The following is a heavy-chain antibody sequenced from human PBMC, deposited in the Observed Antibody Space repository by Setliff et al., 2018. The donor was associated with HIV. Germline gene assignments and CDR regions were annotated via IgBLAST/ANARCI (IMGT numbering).Heavy chain of an antibody. CDR1: GGSISSGDYY. V-gene: IGHV4-31*03. J-gene: IGHJ3*02. CDR2: VYYSGSS. D-gene: IGHD2-15*01. CDR3: AREIRHCSGGRCPTGAGAFDI. Sequence: KPSETLSLTCTVSGGSISSGDYYWSWIRQRPGRGLEWIGYVYYSGSSYYSPSLKSRATISGDTSKNQFSLKLSSVTAADTAVYYCAREIRHCSGGRCPTGAGAFDIWGQGTMVTVSS.